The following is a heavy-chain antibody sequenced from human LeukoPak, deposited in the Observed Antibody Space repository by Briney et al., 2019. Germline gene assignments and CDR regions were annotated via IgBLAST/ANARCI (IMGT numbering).Heavy chain of an antibody. CDR3: ARGRSPDYDYYYMDV. Sequence: SETLSLICIVSGGSITSYYWSWIRQPPGKGLEWIGRIYTSGTTKYNPSLKSRVTISVDTSKNQFSLRLSSVTAADTAVYYCARGRSPDYDYYYMDVWGKGTTVTVSS. CDR2: IYTSGTT. D-gene: IGHD3-10*01. J-gene: IGHJ6*03. CDR1: GGSITSYY. V-gene: IGHV4-4*07.